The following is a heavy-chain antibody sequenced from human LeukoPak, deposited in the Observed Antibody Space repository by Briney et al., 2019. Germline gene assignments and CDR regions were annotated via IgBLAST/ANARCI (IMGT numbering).Heavy chain of an antibody. CDR3: AKDRLGGMIVVALWVY. CDR1: GFTFSSYG. J-gene: IGHJ4*02. D-gene: IGHD3-22*01. Sequence: GGSLRLSCAASGFTFSSYGMHWVRQAPGKGLEWVAVISYDGSNKYYADSVKGRFTISRDNSKNTLYLQMNSLRAEDTAVYYCAKDRLGGMIVVALWVYWGQGTLVTVSS. CDR2: ISYDGSNK. V-gene: IGHV3-30*18.